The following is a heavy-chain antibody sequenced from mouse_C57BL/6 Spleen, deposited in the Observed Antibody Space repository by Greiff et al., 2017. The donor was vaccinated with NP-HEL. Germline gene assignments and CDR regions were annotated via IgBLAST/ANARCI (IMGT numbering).Heavy chain of an antibody. CDR2: IYPRDGST. Sequence: QVQLQQSDAELVKPGASVKISCKVSGYTFTDHTIHWMKQRPEQGLEWIGYIYPRDGSTKYNEKFKGKATLTADKSSSTAYMQLNSLTSEDSAVYFCEREEDYYGSSYRYFDVWGTGTTVTVSS. CDR3: EREEDYYGSSYRYFDV. CDR1: GYTFTDHT. V-gene: IGHV1-78*01. D-gene: IGHD1-1*01. J-gene: IGHJ1*03.